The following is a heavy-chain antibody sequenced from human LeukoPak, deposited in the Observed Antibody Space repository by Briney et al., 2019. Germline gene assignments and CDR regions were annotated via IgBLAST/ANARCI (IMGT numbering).Heavy chain of an antibody. CDR3: ARDGEGDEGWDY. D-gene: IGHD7-27*01. V-gene: IGHV4-59*11. Sequence: SETLSLTCTVSGVSIGRHYWIWIRQPPGKGLEWIGHISYSGSTNYNPSLKSRVTISVDTSKNQVSLRLSSVTAADTAVYYCARDGEGDEGWDYWGQGTLVTVSS. J-gene: IGHJ4*02. CDR1: GVSIGRHY. CDR2: ISYSGST.